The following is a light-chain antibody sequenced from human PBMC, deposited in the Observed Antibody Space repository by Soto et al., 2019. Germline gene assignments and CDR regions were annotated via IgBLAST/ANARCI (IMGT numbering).Light chain of an antibody. Sequence: QSVLTQPPSVSGAPRQRVPISCTGRSSNIGPTYDVHWYQQLPGTAPKLLIYSNTNRPSGAPDPFCGSTSGTSASLAINGLQCEDEAHYYCESYDSSLGGYVFGTGSKVTGL. CDR1: SSNIGPTYD. V-gene: IGLV1-40*01. J-gene: IGLJ1*01. CDR3: ESYDSSLGGYV. CDR2: SNT.